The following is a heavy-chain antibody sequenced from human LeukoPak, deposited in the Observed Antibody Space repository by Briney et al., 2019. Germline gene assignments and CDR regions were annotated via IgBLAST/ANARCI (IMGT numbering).Heavy chain of an antibody. V-gene: IGHV1-2*06. D-gene: IGHD3-22*01. CDR1: GYTFTGYY. Sequence: ASVKVSCKASGYTFTGYYMHWVRQAPRQGLEWMGRINPNSGGTNYAQKFQGRVTMTRDTSISTAYMELSRLRSDDTAVYYCARNYYDSSGHYRYYYGMDVWGQGTTVTVSS. J-gene: IGHJ6*02. CDR3: ARNYYDSSGHYRYYYGMDV. CDR2: INPNSGGT.